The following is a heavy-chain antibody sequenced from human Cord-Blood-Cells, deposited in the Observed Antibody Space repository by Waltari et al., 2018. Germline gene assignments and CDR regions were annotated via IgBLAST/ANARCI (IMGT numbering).Heavy chain of an antibody. CDR2: ISYDGSNK. CDR3: AKDFADNDAFDI. Sequence: QVQLVESGGGVVQPGRSLRLSCAASGFTFSSYGMHCVRQAPGKGLEGVAVISYDGSNKYYADSVKGRFTISRDNSKNTLYLQMNSLRAEDTAVYYCAKDFADNDAFDIWGQGTMVTVSS. J-gene: IGHJ3*02. V-gene: IGHV3-30*18. D-gene: IGHD1-1*01. CDR1: GFTFSSYG.